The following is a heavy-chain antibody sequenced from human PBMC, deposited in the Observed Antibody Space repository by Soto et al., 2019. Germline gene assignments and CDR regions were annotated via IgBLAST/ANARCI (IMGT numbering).Heavy chain of an antibody. CDR1: GGTFSSYA. J-gene: IGHJ1*01. V-gene: IGHV1-69*06. CDR2: IIPIFGTA. Sequence: QVQLVQSGAEVKKPGSSVKVSCKASGGTFSSYAISWVRQAPGQGLEWMGGIIPIFGTANYAQKFQGRVTSNADKSTSTADLELSSLRYEDTAVYYCARSSGYISVLRAEHFQHWGQVTLVTVSS. CDR3: ARSSGYISVLRAEHFQH. D-gene: IGHD6-19*01.